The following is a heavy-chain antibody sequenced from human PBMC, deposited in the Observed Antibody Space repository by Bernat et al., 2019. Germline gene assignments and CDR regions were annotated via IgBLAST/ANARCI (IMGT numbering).Heavy chain of an antibody. J-gene: IGHJ5*02. D-gene: IGHD3-16*01. CDR2: IYYSGST. V-gene: IGHV4-61*08. Sequence: QVQLQESGPGLVKPSQTLSLTCTVSGGSISSGGYYWTWIRQPPGKGLEWIGQIYYSGSTNYNPSLKSRVTISVDTSKNQFSLKLSSVTAADTAVYYCAKGYGGVGFDPWGQGTLVTVSS. CDR3: AKGYGGVGFDP. CDR1: GGSISSGGYY.